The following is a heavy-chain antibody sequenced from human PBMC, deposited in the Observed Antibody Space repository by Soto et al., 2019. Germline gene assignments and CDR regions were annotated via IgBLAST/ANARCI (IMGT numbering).Heavy chain of an antibody. D-gene: IGHD4-17*01. CDR1: GFTVDDYA. J-gene: IGHJ4*02. V-gene: IGHV3-9*01. CDR3: AKDMRWGGMTTIHYFDS. CDR2: ISSNSDTI. Sequence: EVQLVESGGGLVQPGRSLRLSCAASGFTVDDYAMHWVRQAPGKGLEWVSGISSNSDTIDYADSVKGRFTISRDNAKNSLFLQMNSRRLEDTALYYCAKDMRWGGMTTIHYFDSWGQGTLVTVSS.